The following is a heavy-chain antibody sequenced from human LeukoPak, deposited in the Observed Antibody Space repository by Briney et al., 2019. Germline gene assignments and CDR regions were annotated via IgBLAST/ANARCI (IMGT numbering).Heavy chain of an antibody. CDR1: GGSFSDYY. Sequence: SETLSLTCAVYGGSFSDYYWNWIRQPPGKGLEWIAEINYSGSTNYNPSLNNRVRSRVTISVDTSKNQFSLSLNSVTAADTAVYYCARGSKMVRGARHYNYFDPWGQGTLVTVSS. J-gene: IGHJ5*02. D-gene: IGHD3-10*01. CDR3: ARGSKMVRGARHYNYFDP. CDR2: INYSGST. V-gene: IGHV4-34*01.